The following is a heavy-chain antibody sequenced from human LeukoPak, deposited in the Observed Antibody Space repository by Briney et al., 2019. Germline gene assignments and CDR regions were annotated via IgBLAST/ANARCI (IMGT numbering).Heavy chain of an antibody. CDR2: IFYSGGS. D-gene: IGHD2-2*01. CDR1: GGSISSYY. V-gene: IGHV4-59*08. J-gene: IGHJ3*02. Sequence: TSETLSLTCTVSGGSISSYYWTWIRQPPGKGLEWIGYIFYSGGSNYNPSLKSRVTISVDTSKNHFSLKLSSVTAADTAVYYCARLGSTFDIWGQGTMVTVSS. CDR3: ARLGSTFDI.